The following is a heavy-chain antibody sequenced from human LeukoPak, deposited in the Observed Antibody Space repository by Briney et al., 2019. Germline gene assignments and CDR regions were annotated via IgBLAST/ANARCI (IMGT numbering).Heavy chain of an antibody. CDR1: GFTFSSYT. Sequence: GGSLRPSCAASGFTFSSYTMHWVRQAPGKGLEWVAVISYDGSNKYYADSVKGRFTISRDNSKNTLYLQMNSLRPEDTAVYYCAREPSTVTKTLFLRYWGQGTLVTVSS. D-gene: IGHD4-11*01. CDR3: AREPSTVTKTLFLRY. CDR2: ISYDGSNK. V-gene: IGHV3-30*04. J-gene: IGHJ4*02.